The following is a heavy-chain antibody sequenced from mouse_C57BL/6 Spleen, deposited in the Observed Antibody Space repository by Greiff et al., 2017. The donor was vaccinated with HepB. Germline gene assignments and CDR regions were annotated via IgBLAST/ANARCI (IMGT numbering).Heavy chain of an antibody. Sequence: QVQLKQSGAELAKPGASVKLSCKASGYTFTSYWMHWVKQRPGQGMEWIGYINPSSGYTKYNQKCKDKATLTADKSSSTAYMQQSSLTYEDSAVYYCARSQLKGAMDYWGQGTSGTVCS. CDR3: ARSQLKGAMDY. CDR1: GYTFTSYW. J-gene: IGHJ4*01. D-gene: IGHD4-1*02. V-gene: IGHV1-7*01. CDR2: INPSSGYT.